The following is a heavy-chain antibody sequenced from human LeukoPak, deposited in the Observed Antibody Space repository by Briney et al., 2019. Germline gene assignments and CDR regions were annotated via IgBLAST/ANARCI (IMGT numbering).Heavy chain of an antibody. J-gene: IGHJ4*02. CDR2: IRSKANSYAT. D-gene: IGHD5-24*01. Sequence: PGGSLRLSCAASGFTFSGSAMHWVRQASGKGLEWVGRIRSKANSYATAYAASVKGRFTISRDDSKNTAYLQMNSLKTEDTAVYYCTRPTPSARGYNLGDYWGQGTLDTVSS. V-gene: IGHV3-73*01. CDR3: TRPTPSARGYNLGDY. CDR1: GFTFSGSA.